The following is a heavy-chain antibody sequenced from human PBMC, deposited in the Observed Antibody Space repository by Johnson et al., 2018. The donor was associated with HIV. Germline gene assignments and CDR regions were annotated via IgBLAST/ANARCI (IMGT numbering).Heavy chain of an antibody. J-gene: IGHJ3*02. CDR3: TTAVVTAILTPPGDI. CDR1: GFTFSTYD. CDR2: IRYDGSNK. V-gene: IGHV3-30*02. D-gene: IGHD2-21*02. Sequence: VQLVESGGGVVQPGGSLRLSCAASGFTFSTYDMHWVRQAPGKGLEWVAFIRYDGSNKNYADSVKGRFTISRDNSKNTLYLQMNSLKTEDTAVYYCTTAVVTAILTPPGDIWGQGTMVTVSS.